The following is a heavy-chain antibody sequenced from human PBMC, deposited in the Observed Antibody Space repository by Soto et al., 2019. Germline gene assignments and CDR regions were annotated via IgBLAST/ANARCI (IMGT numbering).Heavy chain of an antibody. CDR3: ARGSYSSGWYFVFDY. D-gene: IGHD6-19*01. Sequence: SETLSLTCTVSGGSISSYYWSWIRQPPGKGLEWIGYIYYSGSTNYNPSLKSRVTISVDTSKNRFSLKLSSVTAADTAVYYCARGSYSSGWYFVFDYWGQGTLVTVSS. J-gene: IGHJ4*02. CDR1: GGSISSYY. CDR2: IYYSGST. V-gene: IGHV4-59*01.